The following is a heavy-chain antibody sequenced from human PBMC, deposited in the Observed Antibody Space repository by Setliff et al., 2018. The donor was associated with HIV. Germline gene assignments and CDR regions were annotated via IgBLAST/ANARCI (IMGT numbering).Heavy chain of an antibody. D-gene: IGHD3-22*01. CDR1: GDNFRYSW. J-gene: IGHJ3*01. V-gene: IGHV5-51*01. CDR2: MYPGTSTT. CDR3: ASLSGYSGDAFDV. Sequence: GESLKISCTGSGDNFRYSWIGWVRQMPGKGLEWMGIMYPGTSTTKYSPSFQGQVTISADKSISTTYLQWSSLKASDTAMYYCASLSGYSGDAFDVWGQGTMVTVSS.